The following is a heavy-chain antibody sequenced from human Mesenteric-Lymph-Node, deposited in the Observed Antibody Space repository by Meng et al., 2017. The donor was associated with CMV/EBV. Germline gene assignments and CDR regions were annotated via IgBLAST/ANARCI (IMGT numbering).Heavy chain of an antibody. Sequence: GESLKISCAASGFTFSSYWMSWVRQAPGKGLEWVANIKQDGSEKYYVDSVKGRFTISRDNAKNSLYLQMNSLRAEDTAVYYCARDRYDSSGYYYYYYYGMDVWGQGTTVTVSS. D-gene: IGHD3-22*01. CDR3: ARDRYDSSGYYYYYYYGMDV. CDR2: IKQDGSEK. J-gene: IGHJ6*02. V-gene: IGHV3-7*01. CDR1: GFTFSSYW.